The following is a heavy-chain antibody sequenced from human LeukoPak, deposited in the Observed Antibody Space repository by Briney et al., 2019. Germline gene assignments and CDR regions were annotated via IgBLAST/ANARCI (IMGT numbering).Heavy chain of an antibody. J-gene: IGHJ4*02. CDR2: IYYDGST. D-gene: IGHD6-19*01. Sequence: KPSETLSLTCTVSGGSISSYYWSWIRQPPGKGLEWIGYIYYDGSTNYNPSLKSRVTISVDTSKNQFSLKLSSVTAADTAIYYCARDGRAGSLFAYWGQGTLVTVSS. CDR3: ARDGRAGSLFAY. CDR1: GGSISSYY. V-gene: IGHV4-59*01.